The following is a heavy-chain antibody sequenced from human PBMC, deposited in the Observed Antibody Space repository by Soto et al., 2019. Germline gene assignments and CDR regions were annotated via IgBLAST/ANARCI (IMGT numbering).Heavy chain of an antibody. J-gene: IGHJ4*02. CDR3: ARESAGRDEFQGSGEFDY. Sequence: ASVKVSCKASGYFFGSYSMHWVRQAPGQGLEWMGLLNPSVGSTTYAQKFQGRITMTRDTSTRTVYMELSSLKSEDTAVYFCARESAGRDEFQGSGEFDYWGQGTLVTVAS. V-gene: IGHV1-46*01. D-gene: IGHD2-15*01. CDR2: LNPSVGST. CDR1: GYFFGSYS.